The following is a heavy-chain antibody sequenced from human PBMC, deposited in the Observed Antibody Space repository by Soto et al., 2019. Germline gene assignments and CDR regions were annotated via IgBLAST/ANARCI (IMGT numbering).Heavy chain of an antibody. CDR2: IIPIFGTA. D-gene: IGHD5-12*01. V-gene: IGHV1-69*13. J-gene: IGHJ4*02. Sequence: SVKVSCKASGGTFSSYAISWVRQAPGQGLEWMGGIIPIFGTANYAQKFQGRVTITADESTSTAYMDLSSLRSEDTAVYYCARDRRDGYNRDYWGQGTLVTVSS. CDR1: GGTFSSYA. CDR3: ARDRRDGYNRDY.